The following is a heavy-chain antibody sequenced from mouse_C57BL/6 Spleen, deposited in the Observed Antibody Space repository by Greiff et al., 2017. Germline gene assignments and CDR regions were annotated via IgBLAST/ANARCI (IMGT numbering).Heavy chain of an antibody. J-gene: IGHJ1*03. Sequence: VKLMESGAELVKPGASVKMSCKASGYTFTTYPIEWMKQNHGKSLEWIGNFHPYNDDTKYNEKFKGKATLTVEKSSSTVYLELSRLTSDDSAVYYCARGSEQGYYVNWYFDVWGTGTTVTVSS. CDR3: ARGSEQGYYVNWYFDV. V-gene: IGHV1-47*01. CDR1: GYTFTTYP. D-gene: IGHD2-3*01. CDR2: FHPYNDDT.